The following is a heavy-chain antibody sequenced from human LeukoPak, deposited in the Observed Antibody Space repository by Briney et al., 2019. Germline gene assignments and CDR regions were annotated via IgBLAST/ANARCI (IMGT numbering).Heavy chain of an antibody. Sequence: GGSLRLSCAASGFTFSDYVMSWVRQAPGKGLEWVSGISGNSGTTYYADSVKGRFTISRDNSKNTLYLQMNSLRPEDAAIYYCATIGDRRTGELYRIDYWGQGTLVTVSS. D-gene: IGHD7-27*01. J-gene: IGHJ4*02. CDR1: GFTFSDYV. CDR2: ISGNSGTT. CDR3: ATIGDRRTGELYRIDY. V-gene: IGHV3-23*01.